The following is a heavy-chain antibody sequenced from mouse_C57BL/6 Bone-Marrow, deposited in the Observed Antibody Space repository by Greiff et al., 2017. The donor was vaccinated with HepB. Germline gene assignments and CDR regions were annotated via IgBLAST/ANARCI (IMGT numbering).Heavy chain of an antibody. V-gene: IGHV4-1*01. CDR2: INPDSSTI. Sequence: EADGIDFSRYWMSWVRRAPGKGLEWIGEINPDSSTINYAPSLKDKFIISRDNAKNTLYLQMSKVRSEDTALYYCAREDLWPPGGFVYGGQGTRVTVSA. J-gene: IGHJ3*01. D-gene: IGHD1-1*02. CDR3: AREDLWPPGGFVY. CDR1: GIDFSRYW.